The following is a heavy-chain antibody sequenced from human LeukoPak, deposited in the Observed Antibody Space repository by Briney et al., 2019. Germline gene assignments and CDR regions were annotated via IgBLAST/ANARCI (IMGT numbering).Heavy chain of an antibody. V-gene: IGHV3-21*01. CDR1: GFTFSSYS. Sequence: PGGSLRLSCAASGFTFSSYSMNWVRQAPGKGLEWVSSISSSSSYIYYADSVKGRFTISRDNAKNSLYLQMNSLRAEDTAVYYCARSVGFLENEDNWFDPWGQGTLVTVSS. J-gene: IGHJ5*02. D-gene: IGHD3-3*01. CDR3: ARSVGFLENEDNWFDP. CDR2: ISSSSSYI.